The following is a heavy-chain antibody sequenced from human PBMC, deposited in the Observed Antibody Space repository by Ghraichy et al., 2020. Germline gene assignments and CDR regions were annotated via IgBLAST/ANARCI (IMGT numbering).Heavy chain of an antibody. D-gene: IGHD3-22*01. Sequence: LSLTCAASGFTFSNAWMSWVRQAPGKGLEWVGRIKSKTDGGTTDYAAPVKGRFTISRDDSKNTLYLQMNSLKTEDTAVYYCTTGFYYDRTYWGQGTLVTVSS. J-gene: IGHJ4*02. V-gene: IGHV3-15*01. CDR3: TTGFYYDRTY. CDR1: GFTFSNAW. CDR2: IKSKTDGGTT.